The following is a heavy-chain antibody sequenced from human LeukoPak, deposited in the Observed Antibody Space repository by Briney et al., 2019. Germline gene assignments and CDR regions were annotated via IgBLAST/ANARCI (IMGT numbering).Heavy chain of an antibody. V-gene: IGHV3-30*02. J-gene: IGHJ4*02. D-gene: IGHD5-24*01. CDR3: AKDLRGTYHFDY. Sequence: GGSLRLSCAASGFTFSNSGMHWVRQAPGKGLEWVAFIRYTGSHENYADSVKGRFTISRDTSKNTPYLQMNSLRPEDTAVYYCAKDLRGTYHFDYWGQGTLVTVSS. CDR1: GFTFSNSG. CDR2: IRYTGSHE.